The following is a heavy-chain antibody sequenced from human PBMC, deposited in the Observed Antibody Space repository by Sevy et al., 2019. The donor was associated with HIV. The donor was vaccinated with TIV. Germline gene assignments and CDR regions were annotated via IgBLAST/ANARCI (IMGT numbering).Heavy chain of an antibody. D-gene: IGHD6-19*01. Sequence: GGCLRLSCAASGFPFSTYYMSWIRQAPGKGLEWLAYISLSHHTIYYADSVKGRFTISRDNAKNSLYLQMNNLRAEDTATYYCARDPGYSSGWYGPHFDYWGQGALVTVSS. CDR3: ARDPGYSSGWYGPHFDY. CDR2: ISLSHHTI. J-gene: IGHJ4*02. CDR1: GFPFSTYY. V-gene: IGHV3-11*01.